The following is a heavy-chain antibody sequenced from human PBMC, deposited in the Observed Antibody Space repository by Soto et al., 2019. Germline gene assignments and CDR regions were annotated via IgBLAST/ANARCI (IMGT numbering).Heavy chain of an antibody. Sequence: WTWIRQSPGGGLEWLAEVHHTGTSYYNPSLKSRLAVSVDTSRNQFSLTLTSLTAADTATYYCARRKDSSRYFYGMDVWGQGTTVVVSS. CDR3: ARRKDSSRYFYGMDV. V-gene: IGHV4-34*01. D-gene: IGHD6-13*01. CDR2: VHHTGTS. J-gene: IGHJ6*02.